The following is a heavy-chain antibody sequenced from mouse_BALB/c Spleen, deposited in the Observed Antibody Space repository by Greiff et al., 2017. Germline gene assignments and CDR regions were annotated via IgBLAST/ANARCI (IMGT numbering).Heavy chain of an antibody. CDR2: ISTYYGDA. D-gene: IGHD2-4*01. Sequence: QVQLKESGAELVRPGVSVKISCKGSGYTFTDYAMHWVKQSHAKSLEWIGVISTYYGDASYNQKFKGKATMTVDKSSSTAYMELARLTSEDSAIYYCARRYYDYDGYAMDYWGQGTSVTVSS. CDR1: GYTFTDYA. J-gene: IGHJ4*01. CDR3: ARRYYDYDGYAMDY. V-gene: IGHV1S137*01.